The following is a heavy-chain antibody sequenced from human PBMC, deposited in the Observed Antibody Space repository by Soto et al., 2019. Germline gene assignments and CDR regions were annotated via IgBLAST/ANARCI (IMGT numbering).Heavy chain of an antibody. J-gene: IGHJ5*02. CDR3: AKGNIAVAGRGDWFDP. CDR1: GFTFDDYA. D-gene: IGHD6-19*01. V-gene: IGHV3-9*01. CDR2: ISWNSGSI. Sequence: GGSLRLSCAASGFTFDDYAMHWVRQAPGKGLEWVSGISWNSGSIGYADSVKGRFTISRDNAKNSLYLQMNSLRAEDTALYYCAKGNIAVAGRGDWFDPWGQGT.